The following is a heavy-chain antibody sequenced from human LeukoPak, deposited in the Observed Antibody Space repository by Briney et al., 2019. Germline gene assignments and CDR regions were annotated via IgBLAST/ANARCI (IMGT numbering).Heavy chain of an antibody. Sequence: SQTLSLTCTVSSGSMNSGLYYWTWIRQPAGKGLEWIGRISSTGSTTYNPSLKSRGTISLDTSKNYFSLKVTPVTAADTAVYYCARETQEVYTSSWGLYDSYYYMDAWGNGTTVTVPS. CDR2: ISSTGST. CDR3: ARETQEVYTSSWGLYDSYYYMDA. CDR1: SGSMNSGLYY. J-gene: IGHJ6*03. V-gene: IGHV4-61*02. D-gene: IGHD6-13*01.